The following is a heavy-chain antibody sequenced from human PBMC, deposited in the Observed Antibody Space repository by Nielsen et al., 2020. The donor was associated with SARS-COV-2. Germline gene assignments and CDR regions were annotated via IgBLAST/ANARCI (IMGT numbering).Heavy chain of an antibody. Sequence: SETLSLTCAVSGDSISSSNWWSWVRQPPGKGLEWIGEIYHSGNTNYNPSLKSRVTISVDKSKNQFSLRLISVTAADTALYHCARDFRMEWELLPNWFDPWGQGTLVTVSS. V-gene: IGHV4-4*02. CDR3: ARDFRMEWELLPNWFDP. CDR1: GDSISSSNW. J-gene: IGHJ5*02. CDR2: IYHSGNT. D-gene: IGHD1-26*01.